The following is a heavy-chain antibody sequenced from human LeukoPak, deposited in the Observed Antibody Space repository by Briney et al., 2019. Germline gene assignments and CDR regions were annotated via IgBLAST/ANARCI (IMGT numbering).Heavy chain of an antibody. J-gene: IGHJ4*02. CDR3: AKDGDFWSGDYEGY. CDR2: IYSGGST. Sequence: GGSLRLSCAASGLTVSSNYMSWVRQAPGKGLEWVSVIYSGGSTYYADSVKGRFTISRDNSKNTLYLQMNSLRAEDTAVYYCAKDGDFWSGDYEGYWGQGTLVTVSS. V-gene: IGHV3-53*05. D-gene: IGHD3-3*01. CDR1: GLTVSSNY.